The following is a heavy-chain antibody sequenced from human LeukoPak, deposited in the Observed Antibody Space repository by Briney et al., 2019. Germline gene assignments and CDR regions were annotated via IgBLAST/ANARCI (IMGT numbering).Heavy chain of an antibody. CDR3: ARGRPGYSSSPFTSPDLDY. Sequence: SETLSLTCAVYGGSFSGYYWSWIRQPPGKGLEWIGEINHSGSTNYNPSLKSRVTISVDTSKNQFSLKLSPVTAADTAVYYCARGRPGYSSSPFTSPDLDYWGQGTLVTVSS. CDR1: GGSFSGYY. V-gene: IGHV4-34*01. CDR2: INHSGST. J-gene: IGHJ4*02. D-gene: IGHD6-13*01.